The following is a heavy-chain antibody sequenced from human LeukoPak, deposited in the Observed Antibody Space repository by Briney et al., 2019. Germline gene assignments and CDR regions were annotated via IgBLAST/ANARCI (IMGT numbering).Heavy chain of an antibody. D-gene: IGHD3-10*01. J-gene: IGHJ4*02. CDR2: ISGSGGST. CDR1: GFTFSSYA. CDR3: AKAIYGSGSSDY. V-gene: IGHV3-23*01. Sequence: GGSPRLSCAASGFTFSSYAMSWVRQAPGKGLEWVSAISGSGGSTYYADSVKGRFTISRDNSKNTLYLQMNSLRAEDTAVYYCAKAIYGSGSSDYWGQGTLVTVSS.